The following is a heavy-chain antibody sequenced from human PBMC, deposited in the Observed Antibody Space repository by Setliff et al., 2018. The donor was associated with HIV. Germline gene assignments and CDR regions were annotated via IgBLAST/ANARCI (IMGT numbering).Heavy chain of an antibody. Sequence: ASVKVSCKASGYTFSNFAIGWLRQAPGQGLEWMGWISSYSDNTFYARSLQGRVTMTTDTASSTSYMELRSLGSDDTAMYYCARIRAGALLNAFDIWAQGTMVTVAS. D-gene: IGHD1-26*01. V-gene: IGHV1-18*01. CDR2: ISSYSDNT. CDR1: GYTFSNFA. CDR3: ARIRAGALLNAFDI. J-gene: IGHJ3*02.